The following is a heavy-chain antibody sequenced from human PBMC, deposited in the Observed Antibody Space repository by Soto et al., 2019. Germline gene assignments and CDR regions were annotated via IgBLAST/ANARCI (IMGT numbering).Heavy chain of an antibody. CDR3: VRDSYGVDV. V-gene: IGHV3-30-3*01. CDR2: ISYDGSNK. Sequence: GGSLRLSCAVSGFTFSSYAMHWVRQAPGKGLEWVAIISYDGSNKYYADSVKGRFTISRDNSKNTLYLQMNSLRAEDTAVYYCVRDSYGVDVWGQGTTVTVSS. CDR1: GFTFSSYA. J-gene: IGHJ6*02.